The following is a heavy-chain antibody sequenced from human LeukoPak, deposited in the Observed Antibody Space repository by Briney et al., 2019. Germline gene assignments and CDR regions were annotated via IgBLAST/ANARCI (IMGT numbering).Heavy chain of an antibody. CDR2: INHSGST. CDR1: GGSFSGYY. CDR3: ARVSRGNSVGGDY. Sequence: SETLSLTCAVYGGSFSGYYWSWIRQPPGKGLEWIGEINHSGSTNYNPSLKSRVTISVDTSKNQFSLKLSSVTAADTAVYYCARVSRGNSVGGDYWGQGTLVTVSS. D-gene: IGHD4-23*01. J-gene: IGHJ4*02. V-gene: IGHV4-34*01.